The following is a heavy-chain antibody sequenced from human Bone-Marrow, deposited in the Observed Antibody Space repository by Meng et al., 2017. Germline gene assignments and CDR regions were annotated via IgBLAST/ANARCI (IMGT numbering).Heavy chain of an antibody. Sequence: GESLKISCAASGFTFSGHWMHWVRQAPGKGLVWVSRINTDGSTTTYADSVKGRFTISRDNAKNTLYLQMNSLRAEDTAVYYCTNDRLNHWGQGTLVTVPQ. CDR1: GFTFSGHW. J-gene: IGHJ1*01. V-gene: IGHV3-74*01. CDR2: INTDGSTT. D-gene: IGHD1-1*01. CDR3: TNDRLNH.